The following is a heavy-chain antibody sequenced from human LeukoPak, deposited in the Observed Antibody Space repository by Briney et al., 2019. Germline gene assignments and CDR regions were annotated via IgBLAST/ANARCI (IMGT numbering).Heavy chain of an antibody. CDR2: IYSGGKT. D-gene: IGHD2-15*01. CDR3: ARRAGEYSHPYDY. J-gene: IGHJ4*02. CDR1: GFTVSSNS. V-gene: IGHV3-53*01. Sequence: GGSLRLSCTVSGFTVSSNSWSWVRQAPGKGLEWVSFIYSGGKTHSSDSVKDRFTISRDNSKNTLYLQMSSLRAEDTAIYYCARRAGEYSHPYDYWGQGTLVTVSS.